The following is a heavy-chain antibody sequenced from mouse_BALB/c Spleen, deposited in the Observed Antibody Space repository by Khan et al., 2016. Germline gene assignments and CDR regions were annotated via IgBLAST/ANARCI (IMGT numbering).Heavy chain of an antibody. J-gene: IGHJ2*01. Sequence: EVKLLESGPSLVKPSQTLSLTCSVTGDSITSGYWNWIRKFPGNKLEYMGYISYSGSTYYNPSLKSRISITRDTSKNQYYLQLNSVTTEDTATYYCARDYDGYYSLGYWGQGTTLTVSS. CDR2: ISYSGST. D-gene: IGHD2-3*01. CDR1: GDSITSGY. V-gene: IGHV3-8*02. CDR3: ARDYDGYYSLGY.